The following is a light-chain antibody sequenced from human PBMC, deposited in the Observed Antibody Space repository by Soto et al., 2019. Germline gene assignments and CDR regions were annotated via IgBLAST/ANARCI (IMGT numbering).Light chain of an antibody. J-gene: IGKJ5*01. CDR1: QSVRSK. CDR3: QQYNNWPPLT. CDR2: DAS. V-gene: IGKV3-15*01. Sequence: EIVLTQSPASLSVSPGERATLSCRASQSVRSKVAWYQQTPGQAPRVVIYDASTRATVIPARFSGSGSGTEFTLTISSLQSEDFAVYYCQQYNNWPPLTFGQGTRLEIK.